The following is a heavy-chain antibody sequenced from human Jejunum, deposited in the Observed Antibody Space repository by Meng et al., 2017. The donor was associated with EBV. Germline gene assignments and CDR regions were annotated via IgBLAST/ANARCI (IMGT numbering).Heavy chain of an antibody. CDR2: GVNRGSS. D-gene: IGHD3-10*01. J-gene: IGHJ4*02. CDR1: GASISDYS. Sequence: QVSLQKLGPGLGKTSYNLPLTYNGHGASISDYSRDWIGQSPGKGLEWIGFGVNRGSSNYNPSRRNRVAVSLDTSRNKFSLKLNSVTAADTYVYYCARDRGTAREFDIWGQGTLVTVSS. CDR3: ARDRGTAREFDI. V-gene: IGHV4-59*01.